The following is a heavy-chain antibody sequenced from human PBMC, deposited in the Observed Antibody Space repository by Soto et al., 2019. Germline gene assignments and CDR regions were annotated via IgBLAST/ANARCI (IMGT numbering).Heavy chain of an antibody. Sequence: QVQLVESGGGVVQPGRSLRLSCAASGFTFSSYGMHWVRQAPGKGLEWVAVISYDGSNKYYADSVKGRFTISRDNSKNTLYLQMNSLRAEDTAVYYCAKDPHCLSTSCYAVGDDTWGQGTLVTVSS. D-gene: IGHD2-2*01. CDR2: ISYDGSNK. CDR3: AKDPHCLSTSCYAVGDDT. CDR1: GFTFSSYG. V-gene: IGHV3-30*18. J-gene: IGHJ5*02.